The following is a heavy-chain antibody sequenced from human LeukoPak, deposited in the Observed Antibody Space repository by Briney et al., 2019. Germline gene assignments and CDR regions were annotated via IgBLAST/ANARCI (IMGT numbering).Heavy chain of an antibody. Sequence: SGGSLRLSCAASGFTFSSYAITWVRQAPGKGLEWVSVIYSGGDTYYADSVKGRFTISRDNSKNTVYLQMNSLRVEDTAVYYCARVGSYPNWFDPWGQGTLVTVSS. D-gene: IGHD1-26*01. V-gene: IGHV3-66*01. CDR1: GFTFSSYA. CDR3: ARVGSYPNWFDP. J-gene: IGHJ5*02. CDR2: IYSGGDT.